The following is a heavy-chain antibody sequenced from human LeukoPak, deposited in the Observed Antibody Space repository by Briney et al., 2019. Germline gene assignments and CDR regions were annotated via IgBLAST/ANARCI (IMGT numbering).Heavy chain of an antibody. D-gene: IGHD6-19*01. Sequence: SETLSLTCPVYGGSFSGYYWSWIRQPPGKGLEWIGEINHSGSTNYNPSLKSRVTISVDTSKNQFSLKLSSVTAADTAVYYCARALAVAGPRDYWGQGTLVTVSS. V-gene: IGHV4-34*01. CDR1: GGSFSGYY. J-gene: IGHJ4*02. CDR3: ARALAVAGPRDY. CDR2: INHSGST.